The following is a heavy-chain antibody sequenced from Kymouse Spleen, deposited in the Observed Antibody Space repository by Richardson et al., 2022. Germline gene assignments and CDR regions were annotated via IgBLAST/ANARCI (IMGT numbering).Heavy chain of an antibody. D-gene: IGHD3-3*01. J-gene: IGHJ6*02. CDR2: IKSKTDGGTT. CDR1: GFTFSNAW. V-gene: IGHV3-15*01. Sequence: EVQLVESGGGLVKPGGSLRLSCAASGFTFSNAWMSWVRQAPGKGLEWVGRIKSKTDGGTTDYAAPVKGRFTISRDDSKNTLYLQMNSLKTEDTAVYYCTTDRILEWWAYGMDVWGQGTTVTVSS. CDR3: TTDRILEWWAYGMDV.